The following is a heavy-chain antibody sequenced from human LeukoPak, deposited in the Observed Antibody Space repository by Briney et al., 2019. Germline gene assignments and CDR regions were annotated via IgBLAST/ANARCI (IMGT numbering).Heavy chain of an antibody. CDR2: VIDSGETT. Sequence: TGGSLRLSCAASGFTFSSYAMSWLRQAPGKGLQWVSTVIDSGETTYYADSVKGRFTISRDNSKNTLYLQMNSLRAEDTAVYYCARWFYFDYWGQGTLVTVSS. V-gene: IGHV3-23*01. D-gene: IGHD2-15*01. J-gene: IGHJ4*02. CDR1: GFTFSSYA. CDR3: ARWFYFDY.